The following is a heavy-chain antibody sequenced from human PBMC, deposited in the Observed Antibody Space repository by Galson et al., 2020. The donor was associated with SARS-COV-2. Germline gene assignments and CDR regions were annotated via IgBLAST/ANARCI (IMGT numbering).Heavy chain of an antibody. CDR1: GFTFDDYA. J-gene: IGHJ2*01. D-gene: IGHD2-21*02. CDR2: ISWNSGSI. CDR3: AKERYCGGDCYDWYFDL. V-gene: IGHV3-9*01. Sequence: SLRLSCAASGFTFDDYAMHWVRQAPGKGLEWVSGISWNSGSIGYADSVKGRFTISRDNAKNSLYLQMNSLRAEDTALYYCAKERYCGGDCYDWYFDLWGRGTLVTVSS.